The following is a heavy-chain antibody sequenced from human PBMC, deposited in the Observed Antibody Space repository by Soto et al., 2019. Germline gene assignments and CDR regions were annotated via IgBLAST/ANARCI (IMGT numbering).Heavy chain of an antibody. D-gene: IGHD6-13*01. CDR1: GFTFSTYS. J-gene: IGHJ4*02. CDR3: AAGLYFFDY. Sequence: GGSLRLSCAASGFTFSTYSMNWVRQAPGKGLEWVALISYDGSNKYYPDSVKGRFTISRDNSKNTLYLQMNSLRTEDTAVYYCAAGLYFFDYCGQGTLVTVSS. CDR2: ISYDGSNK. V-gene: IGHV3-30*03.